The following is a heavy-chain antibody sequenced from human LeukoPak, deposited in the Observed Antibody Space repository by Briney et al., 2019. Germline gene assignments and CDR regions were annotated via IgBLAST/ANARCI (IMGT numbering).Heavy chain of an antibody. CDR3: SRENGAFSPFGY. CDR1: GGSISNINW. D-gene: IGHD2-8*01. J-gene: IGHJ4*02. CDR2: ISLTGLT. Sequence: KPSGTLSLTCGVSGGSISNINWWSWVRQPPGQGLEWIGEISLTGLTHYNPSLESRVTVSLDKSKNQLSLNLTSVTAADTAVYYCSRENGAFSPFGYWGQGTLVTVLS. V-gene: IGHV4-4*02.